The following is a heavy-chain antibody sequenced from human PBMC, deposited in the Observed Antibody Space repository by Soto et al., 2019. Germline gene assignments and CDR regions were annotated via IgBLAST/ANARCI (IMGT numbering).Heavy chain of an antibody. D-gene: IGHD5-18*01. V-gene: IGHV1-3*01. CDR3: ARGGSGYSAKNLWNPMDV. CDR1: GYTFTSYA. Sequence: ASVKVSCKASGYTFTSYAMHWVRQAPGQRLEWMGWINAGNGNTKYSQKFQGRVTITRDTSAGTAYMELSSLRSEDTAVYYCARGGSGYSAKNLWNPMDVWGQGTTVTVSS. CDR2: INAGNGNT. J-gene: IGHJ6*02.